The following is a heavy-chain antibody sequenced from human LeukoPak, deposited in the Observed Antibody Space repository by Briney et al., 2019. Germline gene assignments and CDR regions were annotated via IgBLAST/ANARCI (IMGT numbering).Heavy chain of an antibody. Sequence: SGGSLRLSCAASGFTFSSYAMSWVRQAPGKGLEWVSDISGSGGSTNYADSVKGRFTISRDNSKNTLYLQMNSLRVEDTAVYYCAKDGGSGSYAYWGQGTLVTVSS. CDR1: GFTFSSYA. D-gene: IGHD3-10*01. V-gene: IGHV3-23*01. J-gene: IGHJ4*02. CDR2: ISGSGGST. CDR3: AKDGGSGSYAY.